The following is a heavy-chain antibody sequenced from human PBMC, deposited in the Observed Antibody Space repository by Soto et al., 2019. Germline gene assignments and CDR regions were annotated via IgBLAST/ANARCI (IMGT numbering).Heavy chain of an antibody. J-gene: IGHJ4*02. V-gene: IGHV3-30-3*01. CDR3: ARDQGRWIQSCDC. D-gene: IGHD5-18*01. CDR1: VFTFGNYA. CDR2: ISYDGSKK. Sequence: GGSLRLSWAVSVFTFGNYAMHWVGQAPGKGLEWVAVISYDGSKKYYADSVKGRFTISRDNFRNTLYLQMNSLRAEDTAVYYCARDQGRWIQSCDCWGQGTMVTVSS.